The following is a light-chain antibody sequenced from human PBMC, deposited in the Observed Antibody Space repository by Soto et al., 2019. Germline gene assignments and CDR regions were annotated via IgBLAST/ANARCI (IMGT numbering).Light chain of an antibody. Sequence: QSVLTQPPSVSAAPGRRVTISCSGSSSNIGNNYVSWYQQLPGTAPKLLTYDNNKRPSGIPDRFSGSKSGTSATLGITGLQTGDEADYYCGTWDSSLSGVVFGGGTKLTVL. CDR3: GTWDSSLSGVV. CDR2: DNN. J-gene: IGLJ2*01. CDR1: SSNIGNNY. V-gene: IGLV1-51*01.